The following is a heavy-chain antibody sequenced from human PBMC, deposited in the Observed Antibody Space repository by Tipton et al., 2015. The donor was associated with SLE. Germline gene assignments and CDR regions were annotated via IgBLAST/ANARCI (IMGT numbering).Heavy chain of an antibody. J-gene: IGHJ4*02. D-gene: IGHD6-13*01. CDR2: ISHYTGNT. CDR1: GYTFTSYD. V-gene: IGHV1-18*01. Sequence: QSGPEVKKPGAPVKVSCKASGYTFTSYDIHWVRQAPGQGLEWMGWISHYTGNTDYAQRLQGRVTMTTDTSTSTAYMELRSLRSDDTAVYYCAIAAAGRASFDYWGQGTLVTVSS. CDR3: AIAAAGRASFDY.